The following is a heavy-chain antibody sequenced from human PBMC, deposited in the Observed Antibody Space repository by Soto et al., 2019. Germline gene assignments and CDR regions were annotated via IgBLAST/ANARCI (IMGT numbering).Heavy chain of an antibody. Sequence: GASVKVSCKASGYTFTSYAMPWVRQAPGQSLECMGWINAGNGNTKYSQKFQGRVTITRDTSASTAYMELSSLRSEDTAVYYCARVPYSNYGFGWGQGTLVTVSS. V-gene: IGHV1-3*01. D-gene: IGHD4-4*01. CDR3: ARVPYSNYGFG. J-gene: IGHJ4*02. CDR2: INAGNGNT. CDR1: GYTFTSYA.